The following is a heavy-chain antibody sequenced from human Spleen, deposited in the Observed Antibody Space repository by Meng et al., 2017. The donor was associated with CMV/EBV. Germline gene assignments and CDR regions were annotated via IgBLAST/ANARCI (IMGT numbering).Heavy chain of an antibody. Sequence: GGSLRLSCAASGFTFHDYIKHWVRQAPGKGQGWVAVISYDGSNKYYADSVKGRFTISRDNSKNTLYLQMNSLRAEDTAVYYCARDSHSTIFGVVTPDYWGQGTLVTVSS. CDR3: ARDSHSTIFGVVTPDY. V-gene: IGHV3-30-3*01. J-gene: IGHJ4*02. D-gene: IGHD3-3*01. CDR2: ISYDGSNK. CDR1: GFTFHDYI.